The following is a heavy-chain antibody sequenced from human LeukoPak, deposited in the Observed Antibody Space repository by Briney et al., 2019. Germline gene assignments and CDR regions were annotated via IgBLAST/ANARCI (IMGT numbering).Heavy chain of an antibody. V-gene: IGHV3-30*18. Sequence: PGGSLRLSCAASGFTFSSYGMHWVRQAPGKGLEWVAVTPYDGSNKYYADSVKGRFTISRDNSKNTLYLQMNSLRTEDTAVYFCAKDYGFWSGFDNWGQGTLVTVPS. J-gene: IGHJ4*02. CDR1: GFTFSSYG. CDR2: TPYDGSNK. D-gene: IGHD3-3*01. CDR3: AKDYGFWSGFDN.